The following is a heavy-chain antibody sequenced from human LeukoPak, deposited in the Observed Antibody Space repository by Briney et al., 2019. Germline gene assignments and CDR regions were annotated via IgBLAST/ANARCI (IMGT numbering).Heavy chain of an antibody. CDR3: ARNILFAFDI. CDR2: IYNDGST. D-gene: IGHD2/OR15-2a*01. Sequence: PGGSPRLSCAASGLTVSSSYMSWVRQAPGKGLEWVSIIYNDGSTYYAASMKGRFTISRDNSKNTLYLQVNSLRAEDTAMYYCARNILFAFDIWGQGTMVTVSS. J-gene: IGHJ3*02. CDR1: GLTVSSSY. V-gene: IGHV3-53*01.